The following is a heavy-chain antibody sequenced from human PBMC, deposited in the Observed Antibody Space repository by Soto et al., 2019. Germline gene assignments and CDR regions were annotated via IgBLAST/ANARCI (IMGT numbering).Heavy chain of an antibody. V-gene: IGHV4-59*01. CDR3: AKLSGSGWFDP. D-gene: IGHD1-26*01. J-gene: IGHJ5*02. CDR1: GGSITTYY. Sequence: QVQLQESGPGLVKPSETLSLICTVSGGSITTYYWSWIRQTPGKGLEWIAYIYHSGSTSYNPSLNSRVPISVDTSKNQFSLKLSSVTAADTAVYYCAKLSGSGWFDPWGQGTLVTVSS. CDR2: IYHSGST.